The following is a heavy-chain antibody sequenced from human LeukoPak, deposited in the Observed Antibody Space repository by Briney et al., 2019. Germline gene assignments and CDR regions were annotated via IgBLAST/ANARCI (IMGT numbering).Heavy chain of an antibody. Sequence: GGSLRLSCAASGFSISSYAMSWVRQAPGKGLEWVSAISGSGGSTYYADSVKGRFTISRDNSKNRLYLQMHGLRAEDTAVYYCASRANLAINYFDYWGQGTLVTVSS. CDR2: ISGSGGST. CDR1: GFSISSYA. CDR3: ASRANLAINYFDY. J-gene: IGHJ4*02. D-gene: IGHD4/OR15-4a*01. V-gene: IGHV3-23*01.